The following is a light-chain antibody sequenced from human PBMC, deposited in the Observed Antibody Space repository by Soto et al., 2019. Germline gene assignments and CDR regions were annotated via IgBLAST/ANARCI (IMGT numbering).Light chain of an antibody. CDR3: QQYNNWPPTWT. J-gene: IGKJ1*01. Sequence: EIVMPQSPATLSVSPGERATLSCMASQSVSSNLAWYQQTTGQAPRLLIYGASTRATGIPARFSGSGSGTEFTLTITSLQSEDFAVYYCQQYNNWPPTWTLGQGTKVDI. CDR1: QSVSSN. CDR2: GAS. V-gene: IGKV3-15*01.